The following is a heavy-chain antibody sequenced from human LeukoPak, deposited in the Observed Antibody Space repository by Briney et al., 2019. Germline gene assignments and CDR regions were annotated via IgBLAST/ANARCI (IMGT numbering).Heavy chain of an antibody. CDR1: GYTFINYA. CDR3: ARGQYFDF. Sequence: ASVKVSCKASGYTFINYAINWGRQAPGQRLEWMGWISAYNGNTDSAQKLQGRFTMTTDTSTSTAYMELRSLRSDDTAVYYCARGQYFDFWGQGTLVTVSS. V-gene: IGHV1-18*01. CDR2: ISAYNGNT. J-gene: IGHJ4*02.